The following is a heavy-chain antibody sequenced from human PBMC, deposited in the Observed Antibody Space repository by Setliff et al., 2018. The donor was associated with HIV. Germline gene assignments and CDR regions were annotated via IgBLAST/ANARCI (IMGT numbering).Heavy chain of an antibody. CDR3: VRGPQWLVQKGRVYYFDY. J-gene: IGHJ4*02. Sequence: SETLSLTCTVSGGSVGSGSYYWSWVRQPPGKGLEWIGSIYYDGRTFYKPSLKSRLTISVDTSKNQFSLRLKSVTAADTAVYFCVRGPQWLVQKGRVYYFDYWGQGTLVTVSS. V-gene: IGHV4-39*07. CDR2: IYYDGRT. CDR1: GGSVGSGSYY. D-gene: IGHD6-19*01.